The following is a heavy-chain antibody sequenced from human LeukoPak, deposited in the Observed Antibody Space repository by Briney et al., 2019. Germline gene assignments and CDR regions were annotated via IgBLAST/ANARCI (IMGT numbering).Heavy chain of an antibody. J-gene: IGHJ5*02. CDR3: ARGCAIGVNGWWFDP. CDR1: GFTFSDYD. Sequence: PGGSLRLSCAASGFTFSDYDMHWVRQATGKGLEWVSAIGSAGDTYYPGSVKGRFTISRENAKNSLYLQMNSLRAGDTAVYYCARGCAIGVNGWWFDPWGQGTLVTVSS. V-gene: IGHV3-13*01. D-gene: IGHD2-8*01. CDR2: IGSAGDT.